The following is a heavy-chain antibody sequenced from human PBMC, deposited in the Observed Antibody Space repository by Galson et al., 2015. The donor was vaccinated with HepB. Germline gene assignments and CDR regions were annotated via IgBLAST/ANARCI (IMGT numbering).Heavy chain of an antibody. CDR2: IIPILGIA. V-gene: IGHV1-69*04. J-gene: IGHJ4*02. Sequence: SVKVSCKASGGTFSSYAISWVRQAPGQGLEWMGRIIPILGIANYAQKFQGRVTITADKSTSTAYMELSSLRSEDTAVYYCASSPYLRPGGGSLDYWGQGTLVTVSS. CDR3: ASSPYLRPGGGSLDY. CDR1: GGTFSSYA. D-gene: IGHD2-15*01.